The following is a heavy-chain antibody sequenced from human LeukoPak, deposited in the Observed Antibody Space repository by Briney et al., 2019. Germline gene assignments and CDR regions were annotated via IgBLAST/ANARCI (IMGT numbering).Heavy chain of an antibody. CDR1: GGSFSGYY. Sequence: PSETLSLTCAVYGGSFSGYYWSWIRQPPGKGLEWIGEINHSGSTYYNPSLKSRVTISVDTSKNQFSLKLSSVTAADTAVYYCARVDPLCTSCYGLGYFDYWGQGTLVTVSS. D-gene: IGHD2-2*01. CDR3: ARVDPLCTSCYGLGYFDY. V-gene: IGHV4-34*01. CDR2: INHSGST. J-gene: IGHJ4*02.